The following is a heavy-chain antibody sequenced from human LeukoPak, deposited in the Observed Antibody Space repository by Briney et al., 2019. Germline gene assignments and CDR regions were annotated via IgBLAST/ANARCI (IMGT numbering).Heavy chain of an antibody. CDR3: AKCSLSGYLFAAFDI. J-gene: IGHJ3*02. CDR1: GFTFSSYG. Sequence: GGSLRLSCAASGFTFSSYGMHWVRQAPGKGLEWVAVVSYDGTNKYYTDSVKGRFTISRDNSKNTLYLQINSLGAEDAAVYYCAKCSLSGYLFAAFDIWGQGTMVSVSS. V-gene: IGHV3-30*18. D-gene: IGHD3-3*01. CDR2: VSYDGTNK.